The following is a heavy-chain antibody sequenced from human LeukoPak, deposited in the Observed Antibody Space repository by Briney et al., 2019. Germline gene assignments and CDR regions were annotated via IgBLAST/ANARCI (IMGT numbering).Heavy chain of an antibody. J-gene: IGHJ4*02. CDR1: GFTFGNHW. D-gene: IGHD3-9*01. CDR3: ARDSYYDILTGYLRYFDY. V-gene: IGHV3-21*01. Sequence: GGSLRLSCVASGFTFGNHWIHWVRQAPGKGLEWVSSISSSSSYIYYADSVKGRFTISRDNAKNSLYLQMNSLRAEDTAVYYCARDSYYDILTGYLRYFDYWGQGTLVTVSS. CDR2: ISSSSSYI.